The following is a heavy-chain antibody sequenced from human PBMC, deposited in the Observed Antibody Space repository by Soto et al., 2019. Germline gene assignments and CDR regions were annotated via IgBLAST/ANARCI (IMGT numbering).Heavy chain of an antibody. CDR3: ARDQPNPDYYDSSGTFDY. CDR1: GFTFSSYA. D-gene: IGHD3-22*01. J-gene: IGHJ4*02. CDR2: ISYDGSNK. Sequence: GGSLRPSCAASGFTFSSYAMHWVLQAPGKGLEWVAVISYDGSNKYYADSVKGRFTISRDNSKNTLYLQMNSLRAEDTAVYYCARDQPNPDYYDSSGTFDYWGQGTLVTVSS. V-gene: IGHV3-30-3*01.